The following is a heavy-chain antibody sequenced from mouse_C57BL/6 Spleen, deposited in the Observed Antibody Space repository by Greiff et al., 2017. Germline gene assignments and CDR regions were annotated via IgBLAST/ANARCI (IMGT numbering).Heavy chain of an antibody. CDR2: ISSGGSYT. V-gene: IGHV5-6*02. Sequence: DVMLVESGGDLVKPGGSLKLSCAASGFTFSSYGMSWVRQTPDKRLEWVATISSGGSYTYYPDSVKGRFTISRDNAKNTLYLQMSSLKSEDTAMYYGARGGNLAWFAYWGQGTLVTVSA. D-gene: IGHD2-1*01. CDR3: ARGGNLAWFAY. CDR1: GFTFSSYG. J-gene: IGHJ3*01.